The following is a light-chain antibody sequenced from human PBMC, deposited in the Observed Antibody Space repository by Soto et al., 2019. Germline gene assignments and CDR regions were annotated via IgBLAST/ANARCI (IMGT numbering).Light chain of an antibody. Sequence: LTQPPSASGSPGQSVTISCTGTSSDVGGYKYVSWYQQHPGKAPKLMIYEVSKRPSGVPDRFSGSKSGNTASLTVSGLQAEDEADYYCSSYAGRNNWVFGGGTKVTVL. V-gene: IGLV2-8*01. CDR1: SSDVGGYKY. CDR3: SSYAGRNNWV. J-gene: IGLJ3*02. CDR2: EVS.